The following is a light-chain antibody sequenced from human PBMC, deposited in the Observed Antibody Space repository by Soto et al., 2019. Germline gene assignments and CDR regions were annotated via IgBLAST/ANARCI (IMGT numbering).Light chain of an antibody. J-gene: IGLJ1*01. Sequence: QSVLTQPASVSGSPGQSITISCTGASSDVGGYNYVSWYQQYPGKAPKLMIFDVSNRPSGVSNRLSASKSGNTASLTISGLQAEDQADYYFSSYERSGNYVFGSGTKLTVL. CDR2: DVS. CDR1: SSDVGGYNY. V-gene: IGLV2-14*03. CDR3: SSYERSGNYV.